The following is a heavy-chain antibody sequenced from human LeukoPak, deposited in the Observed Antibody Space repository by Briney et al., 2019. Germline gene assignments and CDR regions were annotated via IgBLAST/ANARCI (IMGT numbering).Heavy chain of an antibody. CDR2: IKSKTGGGTT. J-gene: IGHJ6*03. V-gene: IGHV3-15*01. CDR1: GFTFSNAW. Sequence: SGGSLRLSCAASGFTFSNAWMSWVRQAPGKGLEWIGRIKSKTGGGTTDYAAPVKGRFTISRDDSKNTLYLQMNSLKTEDTAVYYCTSHASYYYYYYMDVWGKGTTVTVSS. CDR3: TSHASYYYYYYMDV.